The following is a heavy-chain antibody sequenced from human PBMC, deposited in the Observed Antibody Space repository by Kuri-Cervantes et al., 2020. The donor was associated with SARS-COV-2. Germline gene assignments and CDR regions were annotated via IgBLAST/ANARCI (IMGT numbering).Heavy chain of an antibody. V-gene: IGHV3-33*08. CDR3: ARPTTCSNFFDY. J-gene: IGHJ4*03. CDR1: GFIFSDFG. Sequence: GESLKISCATSGFIFSDFGMHWVRQAPGKGLEWVAHIWHDGTNNKYADSVRGRFTVSRDNSKNTLYLQMTSLTAEDTAVYYCARPTTCSNFFDYWGHGVLVAVSS. CDR2: IWHDGTNN. D-gene: IGHD4-11*01.